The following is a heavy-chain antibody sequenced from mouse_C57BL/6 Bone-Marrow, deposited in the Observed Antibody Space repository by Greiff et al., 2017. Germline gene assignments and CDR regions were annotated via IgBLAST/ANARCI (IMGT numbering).Heavy chain of an antibody. D-gene: IGHD2-12*01. CDR3: ARGGSYSFAY. V-gene: IGHV1-54*01. J-gene: IGHJ3*01. Sequence: QVQLQQSGAELVRPGTSVKVSCKASGYAFTNYLIEWVKQRPGQGLEWIGVINPGSGGTNYNEKFKGKATLTADKSSSTAYMQLSSLTSEDSAVYFCARGGSYSFAYWGQGTLVTVSA. CDR1: GYAFTNYL. CDR2: INPGSGGT.